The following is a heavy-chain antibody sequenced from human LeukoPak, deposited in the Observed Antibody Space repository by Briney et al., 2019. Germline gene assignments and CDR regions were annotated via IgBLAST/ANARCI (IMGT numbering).Heavy chain of an antibody. CDR2: IANDGTNH. J-gene: IGHJ4*02. V-gene: IGHV3-30-3*01. D-gene: IGHD1-26*01. CDR1: RFTFRSYP. Sequence: GRSLRLSCEASRFTFRSYPMHWGCQAPGRGLEWVAVIANDGTNHYDAEFVKGRFIISRDNSKNTLYLQMNSLRAEDTAVYYCAKDRSDSDTWYAGSHWGQGTLVTVSS. CDR3: AKDRSDSDTWYAGSH.